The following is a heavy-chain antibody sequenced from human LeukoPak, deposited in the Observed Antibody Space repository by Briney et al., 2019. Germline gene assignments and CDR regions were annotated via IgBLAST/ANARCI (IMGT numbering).Heavy chain of an antibody. J-gene: IGHJ4*02. D-gene: IGHD6-13*01. CDR1: GFTFDDYG. CDR2: INWNGGTT. CDR3: ARDHESSNPTY. Sequence: GGSLRLSCAASGFTFDDYGMSWVRQAPGKGLEWVSGINWNGGTTGYADSVKGRFTISRDNAKNSLYQQMNSLRAEDTALYYCARDHESSNPTYWGQGTLVTVSS. V-gene: IGHV3-20*04.